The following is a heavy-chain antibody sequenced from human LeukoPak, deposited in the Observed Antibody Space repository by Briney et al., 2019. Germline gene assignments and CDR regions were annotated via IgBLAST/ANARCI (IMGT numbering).Heavy chain of an antibody. CDR3: ARGGAGTTDNWFDP. Sequence: ASVKVSCKASGGTFSSYAISWVRQAPGQGLEWMGGIIPIFGTANYAQKFQGRVTITADESTSTAYMELSSLRSEDTAVYYCARGGAGTTDNWFDPWGQGTLVTVSS. CDR1: GGTFSSYA. V-gene: IGHV1-69*13. CDR2: IIPIFGTA. D-gene: IGHD1-1*01. J-gene: IGHJ5*02.